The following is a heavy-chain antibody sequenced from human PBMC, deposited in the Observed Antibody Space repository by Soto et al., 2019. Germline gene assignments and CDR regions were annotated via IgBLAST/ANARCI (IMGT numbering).Heavy chain of an antibody. CDR1: GYTFTSYG. D-gene: IGHD3-22*01. CDR3: ARDPYYYDSSGYYTLFDY. J-gene: IGHJ4*02. V-gene: IGHV1-18*01. Sequence: GASVKVSCKASGYTFTSYGISWVRQAPGQGLEWMGWISAYNGNTDYAQKLQGRVTMTTDTSTSTAYMELRSLRSDDTAVYYCARDPYYYDSSGYYTLFDYWGQGTLVTVSS. CDR2: ISAYNGNT.